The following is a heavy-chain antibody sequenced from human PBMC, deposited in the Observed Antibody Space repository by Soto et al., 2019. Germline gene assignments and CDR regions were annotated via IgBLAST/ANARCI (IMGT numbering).Heavy chain of an antibody. D-gene: IGHD4-17*01. CDR3: AREIIPLTTDWYFDL. CDR2: TYDSWST. J-gene: IGHJ2*01. V-gene: IGHV4-30-4*01. Sequence: QVQLQESGPGLVKPSETLSLTCTVSGGSISGGGYYWSWIRQPPGKGLEWIGYTYDSWSTYYNPSLKSRISISVDTSKNQFSLRLTSVTAADTAVYYCAREIIPLTTDWYFDLWGRGTLVTVSS. CDR1: GGSISGGGYY.